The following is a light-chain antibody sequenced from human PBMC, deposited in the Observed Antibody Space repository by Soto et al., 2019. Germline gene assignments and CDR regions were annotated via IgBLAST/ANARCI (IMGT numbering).Light chain of an antibody. J-gene: IGKJ3*01. CDR1: QTIGNW. CDR2: QAS. CDR3: QHYNTYSWFT. V-gene: IGKV1-5*03. Sequence: DIPMTQSPSTLSASVGDTVTITCRASQTIGNWLAWYQQKPGKAPKLLIYQASTLESGVPSRFSGSGSETEFTLTISSVQPDDFATYYCQHYNTYSWFTFGPGTKVDIK.